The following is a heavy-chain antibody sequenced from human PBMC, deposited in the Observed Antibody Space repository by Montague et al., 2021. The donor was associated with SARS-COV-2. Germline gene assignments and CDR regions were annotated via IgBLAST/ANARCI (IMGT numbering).Heavy chain of an antibody. V-gene: IGHV4-4*02. CDR2: IYHSGST. Sequence: SETLSLTCVVSGGSISSINWWSWVRQPPGKGLEWIGEIYHSGSTNYNPSLKSRVIISVDKSKNQFSLKLSSVTAADTAVYYCARTGYSSGWHSFDYWGQGTLVIVSS. D-gene: IGHD6-19*01. CDR3: ARTGYSSGWHSFDY. J-gene: IGHJ4*02. CDR1: GGSISSINW.